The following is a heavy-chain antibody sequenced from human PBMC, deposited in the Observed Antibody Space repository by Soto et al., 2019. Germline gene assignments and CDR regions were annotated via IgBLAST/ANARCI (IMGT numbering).Heavy chain of an antibody. Sequence: QDQLVQSGAEVKKPGSSVKVSCKASRGTFSSHTFSWVRQAPGQGLEWMGRTIPALGTATYAQKFQGRVTITADESATTVYMELNSLRSEDTAVYYCARPDFGDYWYFDLWGRGTLVTVSS. CDR1: RGTFSSHT. V-gene: IGHV1-69*08. D-gene: IGHD4-17*01. CDR3: ARPDFGDYWYFDL. J-gene: IGHJ2*01. CDR2: TIPALGTA.